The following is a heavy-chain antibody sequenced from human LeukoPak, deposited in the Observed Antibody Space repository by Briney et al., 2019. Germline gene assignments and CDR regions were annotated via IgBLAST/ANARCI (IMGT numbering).Heavy chain of an antibody. CDR2: IIPIFGTP. J-gene: IGHJ6*03. V-gene: IGHV1-69*13. Sequence: SVKVSCKASGGTFSSYAISWVRQAPGQGLEWMGGIIPIFGTPNYAQKFQGRVTITADESTSTAYMEPSSLRSEDTAVYYCARVRCSSTSCYLGSVDYYMDVWGKGTTVTVSS. D-gene: IGHD2-2*01. CDR3: ARVRCSSTSCYLGSVDYYMDV. CDR1: GGTFSSYA.